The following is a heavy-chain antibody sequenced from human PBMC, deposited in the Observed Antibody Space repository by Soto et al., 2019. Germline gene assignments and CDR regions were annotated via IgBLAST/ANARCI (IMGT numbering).Heavy chain of an antibody. CDR3: ARDGPMTSDDAFDI. J-gene: IGHJ3*02. Sequence: WGSLRLSCAASGFTFSSYWMHWVRQAPGKGLVWVSRINSDGSSTSYADSVKGRFTISRDNAKNTLYLQMNSLRAEDTAVYYCARDGPMTSDDAFDIWGQGTMVTVSS. D-gene: IGHD4-17*01. CDR2: INSDGSST. CDR1: GFTFSSYW. V-gene: IGHV3-74*01.